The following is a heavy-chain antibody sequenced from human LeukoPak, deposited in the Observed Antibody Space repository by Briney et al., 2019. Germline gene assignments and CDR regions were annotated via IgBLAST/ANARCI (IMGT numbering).Heavy chain of an antibody. J-gene: IGHJ4*02. Sequence: SETLSLTCAVYGGSFSGYYWSWIRQPPGKGLEWIGEINHSGSTNYNPSLKSRDTISVDTSKNQFSLKLSSVTAADTAVYYCAIDDYGDYVLPYWGQGTLVTVSS. D-gene: IGHD4-17*01. CDR1: GGSFSGYY. CDR2: INHSGST. CDR3: AIDDYGDYVLPY. V-gene: IGHV4-34*01.